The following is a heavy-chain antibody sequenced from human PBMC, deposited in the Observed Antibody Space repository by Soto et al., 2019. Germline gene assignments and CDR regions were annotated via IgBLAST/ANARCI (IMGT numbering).Heavy chain of an antibody. CDR1: GDSITSGGYY. CDR3: ARDYYGAGSQYYYYGMEV. D-gene: IGHD3-10*01. J-gene: IGHJ6*02. V-gene: IGHV4-31*03. Sequence: SETLSLTCTVSGDSITSGGYYWSWLRQQPGKGLEWIGYIYHSGGASYNPSLRGRAVISIDASKNQFFLRMNAVTAADTATYYCARDYYGAGSQYYYYGMEVWGQGTTVTVSS. CDR2: IYHSGGA.